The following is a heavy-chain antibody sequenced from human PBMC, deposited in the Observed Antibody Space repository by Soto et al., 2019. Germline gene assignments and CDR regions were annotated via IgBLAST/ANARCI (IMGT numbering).Heavy chain of an antibody. J-gene: IGHJ6*02. Sequence: GGSLRLSCAVSGFIFSNYGMSWVRQAPEKGLEWVSAISGSGGNTYYADSVKGRFTISRDNSKNTLYLQMNSLRADDTALYYCAKYIVVAANYGLDVWGQGTTVTVSS. V-gene: IGHV3-23*01. CDR1: GFIFSNYG. CDR2: ISGSGGNT. D-gene: IGHD2-15*01. CDR3: AKYIVVAANYGLDV.